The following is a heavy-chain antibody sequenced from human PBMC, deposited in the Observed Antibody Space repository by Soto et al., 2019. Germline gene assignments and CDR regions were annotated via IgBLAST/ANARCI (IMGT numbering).Heavy chain of an antibody. CDR2: INHSGST. D-gene: IGHD7-27*01. V-gene: IGHV4-34*01. CDR1: GGMFRGYY. CDR3: ARGWGRIFDY. J-gene: IGHJ4*02. Sequence: SEALSRASVVLGGMFRGYYLNWIRQPPGKGLEWIGEINHSGSTNYNPSLKSRVTISVDTSKNQFSLKLSSVTAADTAAYYCARGWGRIFDYWGQG.